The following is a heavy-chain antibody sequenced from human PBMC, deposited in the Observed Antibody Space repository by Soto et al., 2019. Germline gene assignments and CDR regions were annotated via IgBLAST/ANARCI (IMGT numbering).Heavy chain of an antibody. CDR2: IYHSGST. Sequence: QVQLQESGPGLVKPSGTLSLTCAVSGGSISSSNWWSWVRQPPGKGLEWIGEIYHSGSTNYNPSLKSRVTISVDKSKIQFSLKLSSVTAADTAVYYCARVVREYQLLFVDYYYYGMDVWGQGTTVTVSS. CDR3: ARVVREYQLLFVDYYYYGMDV. J-gene: IGHJ6*02. V-gene: IGHV4-4*02. CDR1: GGSISSSNW. D-gene: IGHD2-2*01.